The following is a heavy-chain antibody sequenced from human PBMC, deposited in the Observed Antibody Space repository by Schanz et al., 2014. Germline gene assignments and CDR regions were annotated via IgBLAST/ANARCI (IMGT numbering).Heavy chain of an antibody. J-gene: IGHJ6*02. D-gene: IGHD1-26*01. Sequence: VQLVESGGGLVKPGGSLRLSCAASGFTFSDYYMSWIRQAPGKGLEWLGRIQGGASAGTTDYAAPVKGRFTISRDDSKNTMYLQMNSLKTEDTAVYYCKWELHVYYGMDVWGQGTAVTVSS. CDR2: IQGGASAGTT. CDR3: KWELHVYYGMDV. CDR1: GFTFSDYY. V-gene: IGHV3-15*01.